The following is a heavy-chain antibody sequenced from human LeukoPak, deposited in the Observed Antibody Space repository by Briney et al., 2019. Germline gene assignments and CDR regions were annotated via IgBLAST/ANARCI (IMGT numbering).Heavy chain of an antibody. V-gene: IGHV4-34*01. Sequence: PSETLSLTCAVYGGSFSGYYWSWIRQPPGKGLEWIGEINHSGSTNYNPSLKSRVTISVDTSKNQFSLKLSSVTAADTAVYYCAAWYSSSWLSGAFDIWGQGTMVTVSS. D-gene: IGHD6-13*01. CDR1: GGSFSGYY. CDR2: INHSGST. CDR3: AAWYSSSWLSGAFDI. J-gene: IGHJ3*02.